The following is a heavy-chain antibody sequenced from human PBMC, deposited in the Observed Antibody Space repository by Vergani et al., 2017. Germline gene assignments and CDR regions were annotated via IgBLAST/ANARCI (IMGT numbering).Heavy chain of an antibody. CDR3: VCRATSPPRCFDC. J-gene: IGHJ4*02. CDR1: GDSMNTYY. Sequence: QVQLQESGPGLVKPSETLSLTCSVSGDSMNTYYWTWIRQPPGKGLEWIGYIYDSGDTKYNPSLKSRVTMSLDTSKNTFSLKLTSVTAADTAVYRCVCRATSPPRCFDCWGQGTLVIVSS. CDR2: IYDSGDT. D-gene: IGHD2-2*01. V-gene: IGHV4-59*08.